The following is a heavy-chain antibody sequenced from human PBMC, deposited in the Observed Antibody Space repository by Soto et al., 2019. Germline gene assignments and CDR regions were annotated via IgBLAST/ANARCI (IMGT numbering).Heavy chain of an antibody. D-gene: IGHD4-17*01. V-gene: IGHV1-3*01. J-gene: IGHJ3*02. CDR2: INAGNGNT. CDR1: GYTFTSYA. CDR3: ARGAVTTRAFDI. Sequence: ASVKVSCKASGYTFTSYAMHWVRQAPGQRLEWMGWINAGNGNTKYSQKFQGRVTITRDTSASTAYMELSSLRSEDTAVYYCARGAVTTRAFDIWGQGTMVTVSS.